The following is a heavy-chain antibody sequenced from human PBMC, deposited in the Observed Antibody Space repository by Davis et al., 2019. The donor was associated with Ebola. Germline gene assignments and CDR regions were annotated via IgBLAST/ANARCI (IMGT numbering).Heavy chain of an antibody. CDR2: IKQDGSEK. CDR3: ARGRWLLGYYFDY. CDR1: GFTFSSYW. Sequence: GGSLRLSCAASGFTFSSYWMSWVRQAPGKGLEWVANIKQDGSEKYYVDSVKGRFTISRDNAKNSLYLQMNSPRAEDTAVYYCARGRWLLGYYFDYWGQGTLVTVSS. J-gene: IGHJ4*02. V-gene: IGHV3-7*01. D-gene: IGHD5-12*01.